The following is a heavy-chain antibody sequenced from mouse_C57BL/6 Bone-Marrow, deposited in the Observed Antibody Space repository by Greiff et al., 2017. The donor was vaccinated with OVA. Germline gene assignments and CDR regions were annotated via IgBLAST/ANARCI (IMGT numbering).Heavy chain of an antibody. CDR2: IWRGGST. J-gene: IGHJ1*03. CDR3: AKKGGYGSSYGYFDV. D-gene: IGHD1-1*01. Sequence: QVQLQQSGPGLVQPSQSLSITCTVSGFSLTSYGVHWVRQSPGKGLEWLGVIWRGGSTDYNAAFMSRLSITKDNSKSQVFFKMNSLQADDTAIYYCAKKGGYGSSYGYFDVWGTGTTVTVSS. V-gene: IGHV2-5*01. CDR1: GFSLTSYG.